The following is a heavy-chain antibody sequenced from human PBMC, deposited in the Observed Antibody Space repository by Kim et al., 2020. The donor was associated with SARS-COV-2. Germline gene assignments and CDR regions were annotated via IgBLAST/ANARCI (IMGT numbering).Heavy chain of an antibody. D-gene: IGHD6-19*01. Sequence: DSVKGRFTISRDNAKNSLYLQMNSLRAEDTAVYYCARVGIAVAGMRFDPWGQGTLVTVSS. V-gene: IGHV3-21*01. CDR3: ARVGIAVAGMRFDP. J-gene: IGHJ5*02.